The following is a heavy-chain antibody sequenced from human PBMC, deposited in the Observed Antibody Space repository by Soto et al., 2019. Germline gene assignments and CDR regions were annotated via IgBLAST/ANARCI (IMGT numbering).Heavy chain of an antibody. CDR3: VKERYAQLWLEDYGMDV. D-gene: IGHD5-18*01. CDR2: ISYDGTDK. V-gene: IGHV3-30*18. CDR1: GFTFSSYG. J-gene: IGHJ6*02. Sequence: WGSLRLSCAASGFTFSSYGIHFFRHSPFKGLEWVALISYDGTDKYYADSVKGRFTISRDNSKNTLYLQMSSLGPEDTAVYYCVKERYAQLWLEDYGMDVWGQGTTVTVSS.